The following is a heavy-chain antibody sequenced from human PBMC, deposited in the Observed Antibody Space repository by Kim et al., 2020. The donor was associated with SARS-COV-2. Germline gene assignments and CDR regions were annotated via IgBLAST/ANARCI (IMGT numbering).Heavy chain of an antibody. J-gene: IGHJ6*02. CDR3: ARGRRRHGLATSPYYYYGMDV. D-gene: IGHD6-19*01. Sequence: SETLSLTCAVYGGSCSGYYWSWIRQPPGKGLEWIGEINHSGSTNYNPSLKSRVTISVDTSKNQFSLKLSSVTAADTAVYYCARGRRRHGLATSPYYYYGMDVWGHGTTVTVSS. V-gene: IGHV4-34*01. CDR2: INHSGST. CDR1: GGSCSGYY.